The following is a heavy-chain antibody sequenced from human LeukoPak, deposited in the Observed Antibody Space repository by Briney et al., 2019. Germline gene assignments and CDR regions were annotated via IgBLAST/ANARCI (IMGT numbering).Heavy chain of an antibody. CDR2: IRYDGSNK. D-gene: IGHD5-12*01. V-gene: IGHV3-30*02. Sequence: GGSLRLSCAASGFTFSSYGMHWVRQAPGKGLEWVAFIRYDGSNKYYADSVKGRFTISRDNSKNTLYLQMNSLRAEDTAVYYCAKGDRSLSGGYPYDYWGQGTLVTVSS. CDR1: GFTFSSYG. CDR3: AKGDRSLSGGYPYDY. J-gene: IGHJ4*02.